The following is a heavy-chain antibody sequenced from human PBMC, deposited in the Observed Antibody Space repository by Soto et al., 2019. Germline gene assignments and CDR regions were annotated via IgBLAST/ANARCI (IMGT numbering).Heavy chain of an antibody. D-gene: IGHD3-9*01. V-gene: IGHV4-31*03. Sequence: QVQLQESGPGLVKPSQTLSLTCTVSGGSISSGGYYWSWIRQHPGKGLEWIGYIYYSGSPYYNPSLQSRVTISVDTSKNQCSLKLSSVTAADTAVYYCARDQAYYDILTGYGGMDVWGQGTTVTVSS. CDR1: GGSISSGGYY. J-gene: IGHJ6*02. CDR2: IYYSGSP. CDR3: ARDQAYYDILTGYGGMDV.